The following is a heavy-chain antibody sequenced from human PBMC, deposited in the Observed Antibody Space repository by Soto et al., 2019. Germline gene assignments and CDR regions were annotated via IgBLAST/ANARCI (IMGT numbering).Heavy chain of an antibody. J-gene: IGHJ4*02. V-gene: IGHV3-30*18. CDR3: ANGPSEKAYYDFWSGFLVAFDS. CDR1: GFTFSSYG. CDR2: ISYDGSNR. Sequence: QVQLVESGGGVVQPGRSLRLSCAASGFTFSSYGMRWVRQAPGKGLEWVALISYDGSNRHYADTVKGRFTISRDNSNNTLHLQLNSLRAEDTAVYYCANGPSEKAYYDFWSGFLVAFDSWGQGSLVTVSS. D-gene: IGHD3-3*01.